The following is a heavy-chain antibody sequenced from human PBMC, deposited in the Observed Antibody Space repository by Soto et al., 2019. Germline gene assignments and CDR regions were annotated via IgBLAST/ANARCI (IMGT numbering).Heavy chain of an antibody. D-gene: IGHD3-3*01. V-gene: IGHV3-33*01. CDR3: ARDNDFWSGYHGLPFDI. Sequence: PGGSLRLSCAASGFTFSSYGMHWVRQAPGKGLEWVAVIWYDGSNKYYADSVKGRFTISRDNSKNTLYLQMNNLRAEDTAVYYCARDNDFWSGYHGLPFDIWGHGTMVTVSS. CDR1: GFTFSSYG. CDR2: IWYDGSNK. J-gene: IGHJ3*02.